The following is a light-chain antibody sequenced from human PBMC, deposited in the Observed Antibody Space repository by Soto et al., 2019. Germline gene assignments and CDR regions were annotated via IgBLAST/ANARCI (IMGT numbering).Light chain of an antibody. J-gene: IGLJ3*02. V-gene: IGLV2-8*01. Sequence: QSVLTQPPSASGSPGQSVTMSCTGTSTDVGGYNYVSWYQRHPGKAPKVMIYDVTKRPSGVPDRFSGSKSGNTASLTVSGLQAEDEADYYCSSYAGSNNFVFGGGTKGPS. CDR3: SSYAGSNNFV. CDR2: DVT. CDR1: STDVGGYNY.